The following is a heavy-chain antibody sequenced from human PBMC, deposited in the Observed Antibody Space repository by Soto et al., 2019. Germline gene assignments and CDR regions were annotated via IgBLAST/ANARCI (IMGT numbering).Heavy chain of an antibody. Sequence: GWSLRLSCAASGFTFSSYAMSWVRQAPGNGLEWVSAISGSGGSTYYADSVKGRFTISRDNSKNTLYLQMNSLRAEDTAVYYCAKEPHVTTYYYGSGKGDAFDIWGQGTMVTVSS. D-gene: IGHD3-10*01. J-gene: IGHJ3*02. CDR3: AKEPHVTTYYYGSGKGDAFDI. CDR1: GFTFSSYA. V-gene: IGHV3-23*01. CDR2: ISGSGGST.